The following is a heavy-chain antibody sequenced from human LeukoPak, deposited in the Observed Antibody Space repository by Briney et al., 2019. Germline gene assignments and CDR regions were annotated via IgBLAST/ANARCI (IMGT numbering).Heavy chain of an antibody. D-gene: IGHD3-16*01. CDR1: GFTFSTFG. Sequence: GGSLRLSCAASGFTFSTFGMHWVRQAPGKGPEWVAFIRYDGSPTYYADSVKGRFTISRDNSKNTLYLQMNSLRAEDTAVYYCAKDWGMHPYFDYWGQGTLVTVSS. CDR2: IRYDGSPT. V-gene: IGHV3-30*02. J-gene: IGHJ4*02. CDR3: AKDWGMHPYFDY.